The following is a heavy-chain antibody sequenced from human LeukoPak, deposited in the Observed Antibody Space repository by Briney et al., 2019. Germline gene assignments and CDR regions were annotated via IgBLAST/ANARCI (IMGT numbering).Heavy chain of an antibody. CDR3: ARDRPYYYDSSGYFDY. D-gene: IGHD3-22*01. CDR1: GFTFSDYY. J-gene: IGHJ4*02. Sequence: PEGSLRLSCAASGFTFSDYYMSWIRQAPGKGLEWVSYISSSGSTIYYADSVKGRFTISRDNAKNSLYLQMNSLRAEDTAVYYCARDRPYYYDSSGYFDYWGQGTLVTVSS. V-gene: IGHV3-11*01. CDR2: ISSSGSTI.